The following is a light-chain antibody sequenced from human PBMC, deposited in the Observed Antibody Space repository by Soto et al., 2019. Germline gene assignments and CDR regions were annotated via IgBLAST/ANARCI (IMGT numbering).Light chain of an antibody. J-gene: IGKJ4*01. CDR3: QQYGSSPLT. V-gene: IGKV3-20*01. CDR1: HHVSDSY. CDR2: GAS. Sequence: EIVLTQSPGTLSLSPGERATLSCRASHHVSDSYLAWYQQQPGQAPRLLIYGASNRATGIPDRFSGSGSGTDFTLTISRLEPEHFPVYFCQQYGSSPLTFGGGTKVDIK.